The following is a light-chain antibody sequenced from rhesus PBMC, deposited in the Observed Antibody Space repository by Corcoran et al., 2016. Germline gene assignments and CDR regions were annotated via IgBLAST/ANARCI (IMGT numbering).Light chain of an antibody. J-gene: IGKJ4*01. CDR1: QSVSSN. CDR2: GPS. CDR3: QQYNDWPLT. V-gene: IGKV3-42*02. Sequence: EILMTQAPATLSLSPGERAILSCRASQSVSSNLPWYQQKPGQAPRLLIYGPSSRAPGLPDRFSGSGSGTDFTLTISSLEPEDFAVYYCQQYNDWPLTFGGGTKVEIK.